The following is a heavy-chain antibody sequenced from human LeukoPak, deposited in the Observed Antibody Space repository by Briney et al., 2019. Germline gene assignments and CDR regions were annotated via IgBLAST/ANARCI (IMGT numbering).Heavy chain of an antibody. CDR3: ARQNDFRLDY. J-gene: IGHJ4*02. CDR1: GYTFSSYW. V-gene: IGHV5-51*01. CDR2: IYPGDSDT. Sequence: GESLRISCKGSGYTFSSYWIGWVRQMPGKGLEWMGIIYPGDSDTRYSPSLQGRVTISVDTSIGTAYLQWSSLKASDTAIYYCARQNDFRLDYWGQGTLVTVSS. D-gene: IGHD3-3*01.